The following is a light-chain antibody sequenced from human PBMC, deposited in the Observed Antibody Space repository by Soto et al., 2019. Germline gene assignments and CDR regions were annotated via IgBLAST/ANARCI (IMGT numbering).Light chain of an antibody. CDR2: RNN. V-gene: IGLV1-47*01. J-gene: IGLJ1*01. Sequence: QSVLTQPPSASGTPGQRVTISCSGSSSNIGSNYVYWYQQLPGTAHKLLIYRNNQRPSGVPDRFSGSKSVTSATLAISGLRSEDEADYYCEAWDELLSGRVFRTGIQVTVL. CDR1: SSNIGSNY. CDR3: EAWDELLSGRV.